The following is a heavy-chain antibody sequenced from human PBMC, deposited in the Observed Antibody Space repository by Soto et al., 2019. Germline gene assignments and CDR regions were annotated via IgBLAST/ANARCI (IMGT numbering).Heavy chain of an antibody. CDR3: AGEDVATIPLDFDY. CDR1: GFTFRNYG. D-gene: IGHD5-12*01. V-gene: IGHV3-33*01. CDR2: IWYDGSNK. J-gene: IGHJ4*02. Sequence: QVQLVESGGGVVQPGRSLRLSCAASGFTFRNYGMHWVRQAPGKGLEWVASIWYDGSNKYYADSVKGRFTISRGNCKNTQYLQMSSLRAEDTAVYYCAGEDVATIPLDFDYWCQGTLVTVSS.